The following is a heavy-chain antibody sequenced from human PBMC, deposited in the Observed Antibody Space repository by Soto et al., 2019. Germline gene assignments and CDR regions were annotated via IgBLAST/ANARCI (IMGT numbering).Heavy chain of an antibody. CDR3: ARGVAAQYYDFWSGYSIQFDY. CDR2: ISAYNGNT. Sequence: ASVKVSCKASGYTFTSYGISWVRQAPGQGLKWMGWISAYNGNTNYAQKLQGRVTMTTDTSTSTAYMELRSLRSDDTAVYYCARGVAAQYYDFWSGYSIQFDYWGQGTLVTVSS. CDR1: GYTFTSYG. D-gene: IGHD3-3*01. V-gene: IGHV1-18*01. J-gene: IGHJ4*02.